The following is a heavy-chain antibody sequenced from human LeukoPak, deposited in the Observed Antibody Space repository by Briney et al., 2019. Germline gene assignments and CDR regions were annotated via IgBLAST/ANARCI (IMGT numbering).Heavy chain of an antibody. V-gene: IGHV3-11*01. Sequence: PGGALRLSCAGSGFNVNDYYISWIRQAPGKGLEWVSDICSSDSIIAYAASVRRPFTISSDFASHSLYLQMNSLRVEDTAVYYCAREIVAGAFDSWGQGTLVTVSS. CDR1: GFNVNDYY. J-gene: IGHJ4*02. D-gene: IGHD6-19*01. CDR3: AREIVAGAFDS. CDR2: ICSSDSII.